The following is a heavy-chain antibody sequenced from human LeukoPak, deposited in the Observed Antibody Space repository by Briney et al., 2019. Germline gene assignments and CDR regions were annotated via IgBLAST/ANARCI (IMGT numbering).Heavy chain of an antibody. Sequence: GGSLRLSCAASGFTFSSYWMSWVRQAPGKGLEWVANIKQDGSEKYYVDSVKGRFTISRDNAKNSLYLQMNSLRAADTAVYYCAREKDYDILTGFLTLDYYYYYYMDVWGKGTTVTISS. J-gene: IGHJ6*03. D-gene: IGHD3-9*01. CDR3: AREKDYDILTGFLTLDYYYYYYMDV. V-gene: IGHV3-7*03. CDR2: IKQDGSEK. CDR1: GFTFSSYW.